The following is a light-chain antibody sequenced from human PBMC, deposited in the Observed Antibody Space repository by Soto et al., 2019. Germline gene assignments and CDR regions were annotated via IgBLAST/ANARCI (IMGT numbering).Light chain of an antibody. V-gene: IGLV1-44*01. CDR3: AAWDDSLNGLYV. Sequence: QSVLTQPPSTSGTPGQRVTISCSGSSSNIGSNSVNWYQQLPGTAPKLLIYNNNQRPSGVPDRFSGSKSGTSASRAISGLQSDDEADYYCAAWDDSLNGLYVFGTGTKLTVL. CDR2: NNN. CDR1: SSNIGSNS. J-gene: IGLJ1*01.